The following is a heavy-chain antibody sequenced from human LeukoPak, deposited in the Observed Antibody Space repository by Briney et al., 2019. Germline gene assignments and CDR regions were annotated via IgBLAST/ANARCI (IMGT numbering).Heavy chain of an antibody. J-gene: IGHJ1*01. Sequence: GGSLRLSCAASGFTFSDYYVSWIRQAPGKGLEWVSYISSSGSTIYYADSVKGRFTISRDNAKNSLYLQMNSLRAEDTAVYYCARPRQQQWLGTVEYFQHWGQGTLVTVSS. V-gene: IGHV3-11*01. CDR1: GFTFSDYY. CDR2: ISSSGSTI. CDR3: ARPRQQQWLGTVEYFQH. D-gene: IGHD6-19*01.